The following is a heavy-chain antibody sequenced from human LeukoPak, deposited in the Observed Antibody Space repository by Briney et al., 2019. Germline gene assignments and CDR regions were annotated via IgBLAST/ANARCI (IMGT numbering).Heavy chain of an antibody. CDR3: ARWPIAARNFDY. V-gene: IGHV1-18*01. CDR2: ISAYNGNT. CDR1: GYTFTSYG. Sequence: ASVKVSCKASGYTFTSYGISWVRQAPGQGREWMGWISAYNGNTNYAQKLQGRVTMTTDTSTSTAYMELRSLRSDDTAVYYCARWPIAARNFDYWGQGTLVTVSS. J-gene: IGHJ4*02. D-gene: IGHD6-13*01.